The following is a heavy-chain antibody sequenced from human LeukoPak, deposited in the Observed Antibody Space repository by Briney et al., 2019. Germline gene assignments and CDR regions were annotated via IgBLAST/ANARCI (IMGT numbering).Heavy chain of an antibody. J-gene: IGHJ4*02. CDR1: GFTFSSYG. Sequence: GRSLRLSCAASGFTFSSYGMHWVRQAPGKGLEWVAVISYDGSNKYYADSVKGRFTISRDNSKNTLYLQMNSLRAEDTAVYYCAKDSVAGINYWGQGTLVTASS. CDR3: AKDSVAGINY. D-gene: IGHD6-19*01. CDR2: ISYDGSNK. V-gene: IGHV3-30*18.